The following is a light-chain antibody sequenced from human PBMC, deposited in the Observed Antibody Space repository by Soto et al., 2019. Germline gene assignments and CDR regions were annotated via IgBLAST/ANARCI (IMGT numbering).Light chain of an antibody. CDR1: QSVSSY. CDR3: QQRSNWPPLT. CDR2: DAS. V-gene: IGKV3-11*01. Sequence: EIVLTHSPATLSLSPGERATLSCRASQSVSSYLAWYQQKPGQAPRLLIYDASNRATGIPARFSGSGSGTDFTLNISSLEPEDFAVYYCQQRSNWPPLTFGGGTKVDIK. J-gene: IGKJ4*01.